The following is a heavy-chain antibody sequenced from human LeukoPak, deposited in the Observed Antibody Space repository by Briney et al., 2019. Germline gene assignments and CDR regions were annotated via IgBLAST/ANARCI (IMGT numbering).Heavy chain of an antibody. Sequence: HPGGSLRLSCAASGFSFRGYGMHWVRQAPGRGLEYVSAISADGGTTDYLNSVKGRFTISRDNSKNTPYLQMGRLRSDDTAIYYCARGRGGPPFDFWGQGTVVTVAS. D-gene: IGHD3-10*01. CDR1: GFSFRGYG. J-gene: IGHJ4*02. CDR3: ARGRGGPPFDF. CDR2: ISADGGTT. V-gene: IGHV3-64*01.